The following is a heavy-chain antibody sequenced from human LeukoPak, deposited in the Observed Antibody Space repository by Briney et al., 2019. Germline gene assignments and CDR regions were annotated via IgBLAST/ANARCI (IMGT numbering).Heavy chain of an antibody. V-gene: IGHV3-33*06. CDR3: AKDHAGGWSGYFDY. D-gene: IGHD6-19*01. Sequence: PGRSLRLSCAASGFSFSTYGMHWVRQAPGKGLEWVAVIWHGASADFYGDSVKGRFSISRDDSRNTVYLQMDSLRADDTALYYCAKDHAGGWSGYFDYWGQGTLVTVSS. CDR2: IWHGASAD. CDR1: GFSFSTYG. J-gene: IGHJ4*02.